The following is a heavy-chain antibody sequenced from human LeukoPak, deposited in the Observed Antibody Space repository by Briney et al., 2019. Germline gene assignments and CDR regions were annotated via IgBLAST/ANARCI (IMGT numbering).Heavy chain of an antibody. CDR1: GFTVSSNY. D-gene: IGHD6-19*01. J-gene: IGHJ4*02. Sequence: GGSLSLSCAASGFTVSSNYMSWVRQAPGKGLEWVSVIHSGGSTYYADSVKGRFTISRDNSKNTLYLQMNSLRAEDTAVYYCARYNSGFDYWGQGTLVTVSS. CDR3: ARYNSGFDY. V-gene: IGHV3-53*01. CDR2: IHSGGST.